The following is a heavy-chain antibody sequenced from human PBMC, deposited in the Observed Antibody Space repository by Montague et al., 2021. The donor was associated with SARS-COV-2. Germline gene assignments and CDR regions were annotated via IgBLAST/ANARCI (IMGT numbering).Heavy chain of an antibody. CDR1: GASSRTYY. CDR3: ARSVAAAGPGSFDI. J-gene: IGHJ3*02. D-gene: IGHD6-13*01. V-gene: IGHV4-59*01. CDR2: VYYTGDT. Sequence: SETLSLTCSVSGASSRTYYRNWIRQAPGKGLEWIGYVYYTGDTNYNPSLRGRATISLDASEAQSSLNIHSMTAADTAIYYCARSVAAAGPGSFDIWGQGTIVTVSS.